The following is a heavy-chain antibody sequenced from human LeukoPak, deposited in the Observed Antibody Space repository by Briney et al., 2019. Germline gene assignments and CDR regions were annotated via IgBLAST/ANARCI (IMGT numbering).Heavy chain of an antibody. CDR1: GYTFTSYD. D-gene: IGHD3-3*01. Sequence: ASVKVSCKASGYTFTSYDINWVRQATGQGLEWMGWMNPNSGNTGYAQKFQGRVTITRNTSISTVYMELSSLRSEDTAVYYCARLISSESVVLEWFSNYHHYYYYMDVWGKGTTVTVSS. CDR3: ARLISSESVVLEWFSNYHHYYYYMDV. CDR2: MNPNSGNT. V-gene: IGHV1-8*03. J-gene: IGHJ6*03.